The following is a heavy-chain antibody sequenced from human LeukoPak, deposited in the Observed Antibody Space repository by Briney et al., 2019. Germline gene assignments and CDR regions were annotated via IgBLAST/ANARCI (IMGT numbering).Heavy chain of an antibody. CDR3: ARDLSGIAVAGMRYYFDY. CDR2: IYSGGST. V-gene: IGHV3-66*02. J-gene: IGHJ4*02. CDR1: GFTVSSNY. D-gene: IGHD6-19*01. Sequence: GGSLRLSCAASGFTVSSNYMSWVRQAPGKGLEWVSVIYSGGSTYYADSVKGRFTISRDNSKNTLYPQMNSLRAEDTAVYYCARDLSGIAVAGMRYYFDYWGQGTLVTVSS.